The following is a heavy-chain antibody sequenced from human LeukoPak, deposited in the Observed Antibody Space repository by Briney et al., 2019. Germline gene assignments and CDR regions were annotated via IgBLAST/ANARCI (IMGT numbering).Heavy chain of an antibody. CDR2: ISSSGAAI. V-gene: IGHV3-48*03. J-gene: IGHJ4*02. CDR1: GFTFSSYE. CDR3: ARDRSSWPYFDY. D-gene: IGHD6-13*01. Sequence: GGSLRLSCAVSGFTFSSYEMNWVRQAPGKGLEWVSYISSSGAAIYYADSVKGRFTISRDNAKNSLYLHMNSLRAEDTAVYYCARDRSSWPYFDYWGQGTLVTVSS.